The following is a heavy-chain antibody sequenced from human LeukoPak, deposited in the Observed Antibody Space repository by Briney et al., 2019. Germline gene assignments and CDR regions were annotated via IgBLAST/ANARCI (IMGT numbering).Heavy chain of an antibody. CDR2: ISHDGRNK. V-gene: IGHV3-30*04. D-gene: IGHD3-10*01. Sequence: GGSLRLSCAASGFTFSSYTIHWVRQAPGKGLDWVALISHDGRNKNYAESVKGRFTISRDNSKRTLYLEVNSLRPDDTAVYFCARGSHQDYFGSMTYLFDYWGQGTLVTVSS. CDR3: ARGSHQDYFGSMTYLFDY. J-gene: IGHJ4*02. CDR1: GFTFSSYT.